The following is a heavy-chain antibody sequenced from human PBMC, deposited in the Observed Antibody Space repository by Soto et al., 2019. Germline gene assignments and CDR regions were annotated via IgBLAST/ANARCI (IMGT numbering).Heavy chain of an antibody. CDR2: IYYNSGRT. D-gene: IGHD3-10*01. Sequence: QVQLQESGPGLVKPSQTLSLTCIVSGGSIRSGGYFWSWIRQHPGKGLEWIGNIYYNSGRTYYTPSLKRRVSIAVDASKNQFSLDLRSVTAADTAVYFCTRDKPLPYNSNSGKGYYCMDVWGQGTTVIVS. CDR1: GGSIRSGGYF. CDR3: TRDKPLPYNSNSGKGYYCMDV. V-gene: IGHV4-31*03. J-gene: IGHJ6*02.